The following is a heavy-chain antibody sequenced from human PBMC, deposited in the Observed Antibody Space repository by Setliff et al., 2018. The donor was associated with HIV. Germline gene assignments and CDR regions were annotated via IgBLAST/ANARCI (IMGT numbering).Heavy chain of an antibody. V-gene: IGHV3-23*01. Sequence: GGSLRLSCAASGFIFNTYWMHWVRQAPGKGLEWVSGITSPGDTALYPDSMKGRFTISRDNSKNTLYLHMNNLRTEDTAIYYCAKRRESRGILVSRDYFDYWGQGSLVTVSS. CDR2: ITSPGDTA. CDR3: AKRRESRGILVSRDYFDY. J-gene: IGHJ4*02. CDR1: GFIFNTYW. D-gene: IGHD2-8*01.